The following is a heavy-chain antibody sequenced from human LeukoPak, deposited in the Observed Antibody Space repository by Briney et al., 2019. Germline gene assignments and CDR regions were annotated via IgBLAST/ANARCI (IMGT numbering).Heavy chain of an antibody. J-gene: IGHJ3*02. CDR2: IKQDGSEK. CDR1: GFTFSSYW. Sequence: GGSLRLSCAASGFTFSSYWMSWVRQAPGKGLEWVANIKQDGSEKYYVDSVKGRFTISSDNAKNSLYLQMNSLRAEDTAVYYCARERGIDYYDSSGFTRGAFDIWGQGTMVTVSS. D-gene: IGHD3-22*01. CDR3: ARERGIDYYDSSGFTRGAFDI. V-gene: IGHV3-7*03.